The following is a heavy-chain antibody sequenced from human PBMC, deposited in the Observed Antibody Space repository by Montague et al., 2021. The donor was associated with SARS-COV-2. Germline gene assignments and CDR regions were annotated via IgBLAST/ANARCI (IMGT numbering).Heavy chain of an antibody. D-gene: IGHD6-13*01. CDR1: GDSMNNYY. J-gene: IGHJ4*02. CDR2: INYSGST. Sequence: SETLSLTCTVSGDSMNNYYWSWIRQPPGRGLEWIGYINYSGSTHYNTSXXSRVTLSKDTSKNQFSLRLTSVTAADTAMYFCARAPIYRSSWYAYFDYWGQGTLVTVSS. CDR3: ARAPIYRSSWYAYFDY. V-gene: IGHV4-59*01.